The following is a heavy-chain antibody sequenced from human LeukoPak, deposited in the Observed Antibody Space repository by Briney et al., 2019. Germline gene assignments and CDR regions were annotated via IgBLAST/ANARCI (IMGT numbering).Heavy chain of an antibody. J-gene: IGHJ4*02. Sequence: PSETPSLTCTVSGGSISSGSYYWSWIRQPAGKGLEWIGYIYYGGSTNYNPSLKSRVTISVDTSKNEFSLKLSSVTAADTAVYYCARHTYSSSWYGTGAFDYWGQGTRVTVSA. CDR3: ARHTYSSSWYGTGAFDY. CDR1: GGSISSGSYY. CDR2: IYYGGST. V-gene: IGHV4-61*10. D-gene: IGHD6-13*01.